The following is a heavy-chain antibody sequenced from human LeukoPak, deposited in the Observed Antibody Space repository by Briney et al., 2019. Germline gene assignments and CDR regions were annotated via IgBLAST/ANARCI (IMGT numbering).Heavy chain of an antibody. D-gene: IGHD2-2*01. CDR1: GVSVSDGRYY. J-gene: IGHJ3*02. Sequence: PSQTLSLTCSVSGVSVSDGRYYWTWIRQHPGKGLEWIGYKYYSGSAKYHPSLKSRLTISIDTSKNQFSMHLSSVTAADTATYYCATPYCSSISCLDVFNMWGQGTRVTVSS. CDR3: ATPYCSSISCLDVFNM. CDR2: KYYSGSA. V-gene: IGHV4-31*03.